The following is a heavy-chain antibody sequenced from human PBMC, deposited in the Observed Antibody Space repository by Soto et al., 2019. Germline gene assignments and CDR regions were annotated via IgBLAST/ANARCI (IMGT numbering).Heavy chain of an antibody. CDR3: ARGDWRCSGGSCYSAYSWFDP. V-gene: IGHV1-69*13. CDR1: GGTFSXYX. J-gene: IGHJ5*02. Sequence: SVKVSCKASGGTFSXYXISWVRQXXGQGLXRMGGIIPIFGTANYAQKFQGRVTITADESTSTAYMELSSLRSEDTAVYYCARGDWRCSGGSCYSAYSWFDPWGQGTLVTVSS. D-gene: IGHD2-15*01. CDR2: IIPIFGTA.